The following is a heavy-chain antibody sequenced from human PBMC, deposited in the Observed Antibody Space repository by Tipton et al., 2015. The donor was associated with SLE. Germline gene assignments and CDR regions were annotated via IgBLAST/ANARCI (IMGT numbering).Heavy chain of an antibody. CDR2: ISSSSRYI. Sequence: SLRLSCAASGFSFSTYSMTWVRQVPGKGLEWVSSISSSSRYIYYADSVQGRFTISRDNAKNSLYLQMNSLRAEDTAVYYCVTDFWSGYRRNFDYWGQGTLVTVSS. J-gene: IGHJ4*02. V-gene: IGHV3-21*01. D-gene: IGHD3-3*01. CDR1: GFSFSTYS. CDR3: VTDFWSGYRRNFDY.